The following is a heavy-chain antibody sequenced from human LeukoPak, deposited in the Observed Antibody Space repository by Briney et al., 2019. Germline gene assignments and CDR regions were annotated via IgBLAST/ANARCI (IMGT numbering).Heavy chain of an antibody. Sequence: SETLSLTCSVFGVSIGSSSSYWSWLRQHPIKGLEWIGYIHNTGSTYYNPSLKSRLTISIDTSKSKFSLELSSATAADTAVYFCARWGEDIKDAFDIWGQGTVVTVSS. CDR1: GVSIGSSSSY. D-gene: IGHD3-10*01. CDR3: ARWGEDIKDAFDI. V-gene: IGHV4-31*03. CDR2: IHNTGST. J-gene: IGHJ3*02.